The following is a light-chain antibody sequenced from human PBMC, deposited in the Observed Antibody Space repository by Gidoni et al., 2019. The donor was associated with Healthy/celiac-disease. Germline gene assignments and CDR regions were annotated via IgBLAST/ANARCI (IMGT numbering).Light chain of an antibody. CDR2: EVS. J-gene: IGLJ1*01. CDR1: SSDVVSYNL. Sequence: QSALTQPASVSGSPGQSITISCTGTSSDVVSYNLVSWYPQHPGKAPKLMIYEVSKRPSGVSNRFSGSKSGNTASLTISGLQAEDEADYYCCSYAGSSTFVFGTGTKVTVL. V-gene: IGLV2-23*02. CDR3: CSYAGSSTFV.